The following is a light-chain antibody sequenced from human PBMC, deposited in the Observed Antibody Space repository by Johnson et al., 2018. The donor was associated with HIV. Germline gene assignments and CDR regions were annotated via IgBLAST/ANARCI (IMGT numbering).Light chain of an antibody. Sequence: QSVLTQPPSVSAAPGQKVTISCFGSDSNIGNNYVSWYQQLPGTAPKLLIYENNKRPSGIPDRFSGSKSGTSATLGITGLQTGDEADYYCGTWDSSLSAVFGTGTKVTVL. V-gene: IGLV1-51*02. CDR3: GTWDSSLSAV. CDR2: ENN. CDR1: DSNIGNNY. J-gene: IGLJ1*01.